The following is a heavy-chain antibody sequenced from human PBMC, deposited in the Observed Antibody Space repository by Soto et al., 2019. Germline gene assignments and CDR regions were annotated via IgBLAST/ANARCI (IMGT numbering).Heavy chain of an antibody. CDR2: ISAYNGNT. CDR3: ASFPYGDFFYDY. Sequence: ASVKVSCKASGYTFTSYGISWVRQAPGQGLEWMGWISAYNGNTNYAQKLQGRVTMTTDTSTSTAYMELRSLRSDDTAVYYCASFPYGDFFYDYWGQGTLVTVSS. V-gene: IGHV1-18*01. D-gene: IGHD4-17*01. J-gene: IGHJ4*02. CDR1: GYTFTSYG.